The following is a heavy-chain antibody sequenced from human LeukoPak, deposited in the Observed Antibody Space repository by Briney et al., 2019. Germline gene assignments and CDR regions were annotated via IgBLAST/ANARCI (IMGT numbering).Heavy chain of an antibody. J-gene: IGHJ4*02. V-gene: IGHV3-48*03. CDR1: GFTFDDYG. Sequence: PGGSLRLSCAASGFTFDDYGMSWVRQAPGKGLEWVSYISSSGSTIYYADSVKGRFTISRDNAKNSLYLQMNSLRAEDTAVYYCARDTAMVTFDYWGQGTLVTVSS. CDR2: ISSSGSTI. D-gene: IGHD5-18*01. CDR3: ARDTAMVTFDY.